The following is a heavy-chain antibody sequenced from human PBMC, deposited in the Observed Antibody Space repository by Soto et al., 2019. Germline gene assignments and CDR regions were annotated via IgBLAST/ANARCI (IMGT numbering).Heavy chain of an antibody. D-gene: IGHD3-3*01. CDR2: ISSSSSYI. V-gene: IGHV3-21*01. CDR3: ARADYDFWSGYRYYYMDV. J-gene: IGHJ6*03. Sequence: GSLRLSCAASGFTFSSYSMNWVRQAPGKGLEWVSSISSSSSYIYYADSVKGRFTISRDNAKNSLYLQMNSLRAEDTAVYYCARADYDFWSGYRYYYMDVWGKGTTVTVSS. CDR1: GFTFSSYS.